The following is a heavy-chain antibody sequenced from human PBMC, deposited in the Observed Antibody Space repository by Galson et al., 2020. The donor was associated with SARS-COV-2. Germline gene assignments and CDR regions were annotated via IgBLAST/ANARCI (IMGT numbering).Heavy chain of an antibody. CDR3: ARQSIAIELWLEGGDWFDP. CDR1: GGSVTSRSYF. J-gene: IGHJ5*02. D-gene: IGHD3-9*01. V-gene: IGHV4-39*01. Sequence: SETLSLTCIVSGGSVTSRSYFWAWIRQPPGKGLEWIGSSHHSGKISYTPSLKSRVTISVDTSKNQFSLRLNSVIAADTAVYYCARQSIAIELWLEGGDWFDPWGQGTLVTVSS. CDR2: SHHSGKI.